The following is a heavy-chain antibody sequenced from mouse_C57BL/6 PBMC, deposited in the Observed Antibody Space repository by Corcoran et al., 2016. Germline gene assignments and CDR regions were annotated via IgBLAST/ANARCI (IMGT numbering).Heavy chain of an antibody. J-gene: IGHJ3*01. CDR2: IYPGDGDT. CDR1: GYAFSSYW. V-gene: IGHV1-80*01. Sequence: QVQLQQSGAELVKPGASVKISCKASGYAFSSYWMNWVKQRPGKGLEWIGQIYPGDGDTNYNGKFKGKATLTADKSSSTAYMQLSSLTSEDSAVYFCAAITTVVATPFAYWGQGTLVTVSA. CDR3: AAITTVVATPFAY. D-gene: IGHD1-1*01.